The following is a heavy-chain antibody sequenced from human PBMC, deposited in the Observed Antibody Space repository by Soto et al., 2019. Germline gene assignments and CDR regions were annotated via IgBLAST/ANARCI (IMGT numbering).Heavy chain of an antibody. CDR3: ARGWGEDSSDYFYAY. V-gene: IGHV1-69*01. Sequence: QVQLVQSGAEVRKPGSSVKVSCKASGGTFSRLAISWVRQAPGQGLEWMGAIIPIFGTPNHAQKFQGRLTITADEATSTVHMELSSLRSEDTAIYYCARGWGEDSSDYFYAYWGQGTLVIVSS. CDR2: IIPIFGTP. D-gene: IGHD3-22*01. J-gene: IGHJ4*02. CDR1: GGTFSRLA.